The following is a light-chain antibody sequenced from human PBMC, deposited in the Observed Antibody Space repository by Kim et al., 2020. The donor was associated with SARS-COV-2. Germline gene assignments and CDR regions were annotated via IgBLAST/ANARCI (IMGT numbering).Light chain of an antibody. CDR3: QAWDSGTAGV. V-gene: IGLV3-1*01. CDR1: KLDDKY. CDR2: LDA. Sequence: SYELTQPPSVSVSPGQTATITCSGDKLDDKYVGWYQQKPGQSPVLIIYLDAKRPSGIPERFSGSNSGNTATLTISGTQAMDEADYYCQAWDSGTAGVFGGGTQLTVL. J-gene: IGLJ2*01.